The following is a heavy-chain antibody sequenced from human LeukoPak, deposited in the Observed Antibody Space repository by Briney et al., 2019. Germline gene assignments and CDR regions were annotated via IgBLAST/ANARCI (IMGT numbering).Heavy chain of an antibody. D-gene: IGHD6-19*01. Sequence: PSETLSLTCAVYGGSFSGYYWSWIRQPPGKGLEWIGEINHSGSTNYNPSLKSRVTISVDTSKNQFSLKLSSVTAADTAVYYCARGVAVAGVYYGMDVWGQGTTVTVSS. CDR1: GGSFSGYY. CDR3: ARGVAVAGVYYGMDV. V-gene: IGHV4-34*01. J-gene: IGHJ6*02. CDR2: INHSGST.